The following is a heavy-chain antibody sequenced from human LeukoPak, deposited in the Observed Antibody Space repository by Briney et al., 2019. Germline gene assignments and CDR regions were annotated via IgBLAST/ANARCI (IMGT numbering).Heavy chain of an antibody. CDR1: KFTFTSYG. Sequence: GRSLRLSCAASKFTFTSYGMHWVRQAPGKGLEGVAVISYDGTDKYYADSVKGRFTISRDNSKNKLYLQMNSLRAEDTAVYYCAKGDFLQYSGSYPFDYWGQGTLVTVSS. CDR2: ISYDGTDK. J-gene: IGHJ4*02. CDR3: AKGDFLQYSGSYPFDY. D-gene: IGHD1-26*01. V-gene: IGHV3-30*18.